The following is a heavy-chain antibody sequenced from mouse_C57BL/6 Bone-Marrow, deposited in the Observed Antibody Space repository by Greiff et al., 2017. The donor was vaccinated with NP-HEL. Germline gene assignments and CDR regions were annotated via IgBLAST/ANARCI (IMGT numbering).Heavy chain of an antibody. CDR3: ARDQRNYYGSSYPAWFAY. D-gene: IGHD1-1*01. CDR2: ISDGGSYT. J-gene: IGHJ3*01. CDR1: GFTFSSYA. V-gene: IGHV5-4*01. Sequence: EVQLVESGGGLVKPGGSLKLSCAASGFTFSSYAMSWVRQTPEKRLEWVATISDGGSYTYYPDNVKGRFTISRDTAKNNLYLQMSHLKSEDTAMYYCARDQRNYYGSSYPAWFAYWGQGTLVTVSA.